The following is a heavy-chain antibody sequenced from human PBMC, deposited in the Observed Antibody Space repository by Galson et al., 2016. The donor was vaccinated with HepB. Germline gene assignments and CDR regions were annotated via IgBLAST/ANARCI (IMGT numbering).Heavy chain of an antibody. V-gene: IGHV3-30*18. D-gene: IGHD5-18*01. J-gene: IGHJ3*02. CDR2: IAYDGSSK. Sequence: CQRLRCAAVGFTFSSYGMHWARQAPGEGREWEAVIAYDGSSKYYADSVKGRFTISRDNSKNTLYVQMNSLRAEDTAVYYCAKSVGIQLWLDHAFDIWGQGTMVTVSS. CDR3: AKSVGIQLWLDHAFDI. CDR1: GFTFSSYG.